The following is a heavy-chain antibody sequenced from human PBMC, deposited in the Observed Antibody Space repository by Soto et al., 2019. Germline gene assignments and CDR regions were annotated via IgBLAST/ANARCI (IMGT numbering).Heavy chain of an antibody. CDR3: ARDGQYCSSTSCYSSRAHYYYYYMDV. CDR1: GYAFTGYY. CDR2: INPNSGGT. V-gene: IGHV1-2*04. Sequence: ASVKVSWKAAGYAFTGYYMHWVRQAPGQGLEWMGWINPNSGGTNYAQKFQGWVTMTRDTSISTAYMELSRLRSDDTAVYYCARDGQYCSSTSCYSSRAHYYYYYMDVWGKGTTVTVSS. J-gene: IGHJ6*03. D-gene: IGHD2-2*01.